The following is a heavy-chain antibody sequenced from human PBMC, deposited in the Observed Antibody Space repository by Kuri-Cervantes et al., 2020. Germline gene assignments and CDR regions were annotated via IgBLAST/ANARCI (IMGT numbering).Heavy chain of an antibody. Sequence: GESLKISCAASGFTFSSYGMHWVRQAPGKGLEWVSYISSSGSTIYYADSVKGRFTISSDNAKNSLYLQMNSLRAEDTDVYYCARGALQWELLTGYFDYWGQGTLVTVSS. CDR1: GFTFSSYG. CDR2: ISSSGSTI. J-gene: IGHJ4*02. V-gene: IGHV3-48*04. D-gene: IGHD1-26*01. CDR3: ARGALQWELLTGYFDY.